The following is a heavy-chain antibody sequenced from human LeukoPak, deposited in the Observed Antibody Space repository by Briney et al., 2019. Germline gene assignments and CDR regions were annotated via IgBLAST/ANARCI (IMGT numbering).Heavy chain of an antibody. CDR1: GFIVSSYY. CDR2: ISGGGTT. J-gene: IGHJ6*02. CDR3: ARKYYGMDV. Sequence: GGSLRLSCVASGFIVSSYYMSWVRQAPGKGLEWVSVISGGGTTYYADSVKGRFTISRDDSKSTLYLQMNSLRAEDTAVYYCARKYYGMDVWGQRTTVTVSS. V-gene: IGHV3-53*01.